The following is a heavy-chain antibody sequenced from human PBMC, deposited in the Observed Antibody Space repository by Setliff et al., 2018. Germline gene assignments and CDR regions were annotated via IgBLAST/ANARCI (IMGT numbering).Heavy chain of an antibody. CDR1: GASIRNFY. CDR3: ARKVEQWLTPYFDY. V-gene: IGHV4-59*01. J-gene: IGHJ4*02. CDR2: VHFTGST. Sequence: SETLSLTCNVSGASIRNFYWTWIRQPPGKGLEWIGYVHFTGSTNYNPSLKSRVTMSVDVSKSQFSLRLSSVTAADTAVYYCARKVEQWLTPYFDYWGQGALVTVSS. D-gene: IGHD6-19*01.